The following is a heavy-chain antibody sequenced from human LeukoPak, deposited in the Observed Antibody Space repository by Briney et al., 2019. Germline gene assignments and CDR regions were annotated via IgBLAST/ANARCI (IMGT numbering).Heavy chain of an antibody. CDR1: GFTFSSYW. Sequence: GGSLRLSRAASGFTFSSYWMSWVRQAPGKGLEWVANIKQDGSEKYYVDSVKGRFTISRDNAKNSLYLQMNSLRAEDTAVYYCARGGADSGSYGMDVWGKGTTVTVSS. J-gene: IGHJ6*04. D-gene: IGHD1-26*01. V-gene: IGHV3-7*04. CDR3: ARGGADSGSYGMDV. CDR2: IKQDGSEK.